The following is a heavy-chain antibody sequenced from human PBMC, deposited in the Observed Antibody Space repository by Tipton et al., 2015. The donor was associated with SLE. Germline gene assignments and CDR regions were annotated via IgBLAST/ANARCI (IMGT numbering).Heavy chain of an antibody. CDR2: IYYSGST. V-gene: IGHV4-59*12. CDR3: AGLYDYNNFRWFDP. CDR1: GGSISSYY. J-gene: IGHJ5*02. D-gene: IGHD4-11*01. Sequence: TLSLTCTVSGGSISSYYWSWIRQPPGKGLEWIGYIYYSGSTNYNPSLKSRVTISVDTSKNHFSLLLTSVTAADTAVYYCAGLYDYNNFRWFDPWGQGALVTVSS.